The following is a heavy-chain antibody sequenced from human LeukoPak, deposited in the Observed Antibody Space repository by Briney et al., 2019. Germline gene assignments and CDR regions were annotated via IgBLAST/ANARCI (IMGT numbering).Heavy chain of an antibody. V-gene: IGHV3-48*03. J-gene: IGHJ4*02. CDR3: ASSSYYDSSGCPLDY. D-gene: IGHD3-22*01. CDR2: ISSSGSSI. CDR1: GFTFSSYE. Sequence: PGGSLRLSCAASGFTFSSYEMNWVRQAPGKGLEWVSYISSSGSSIYYADSVKGRFTISRANAKNSLYLQMNSLRAEDTAVYYCASSSYYDSSGCPLDYWGQGTLVTVSS.